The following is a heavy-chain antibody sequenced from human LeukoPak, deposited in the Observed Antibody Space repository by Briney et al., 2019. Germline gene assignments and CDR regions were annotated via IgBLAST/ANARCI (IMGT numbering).Heavy chain of an antibody. J-gene: IGHJ4*02. CDR2: IYYSGSS. CDR3: ARGGWDYDILTGYYRRYFDY. D-gene: IGHD3-9*01. Sequence: PSETLSLTCTVSGGSISSYYWSWIRQPPGKGLEWTRYIYYSGSSNYNPSLKSRVTISVDTSKNQFSLKLSSVTAADTAVYYCARGGWDYDILTGYYRRYFDYWGQGTLVTVSS. V-gene: IGHV4-59*01. CDR1: GGSISSYY.